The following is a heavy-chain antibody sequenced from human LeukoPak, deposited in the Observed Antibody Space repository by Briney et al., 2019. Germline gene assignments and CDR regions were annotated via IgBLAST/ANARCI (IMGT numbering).Heavy chain of an antibody. CDR2: IYHSGST. D-gene: IGHD5-18*01. CDR1: GGSFSGYY. J-gene: IGHJ2*01. Sequence: SETLSLTCAVYGGSFSGYYWSWIRQPPGKGLEWIGYIYHSGSTYYNPSLKSRVTISVDRSKNQFSLKLSSVTAADTAVYYCAREVDTAMDAWGRGTLVTVSS. V-gene: IGHV4-34*01. CDR3: AREVDTAMDA.